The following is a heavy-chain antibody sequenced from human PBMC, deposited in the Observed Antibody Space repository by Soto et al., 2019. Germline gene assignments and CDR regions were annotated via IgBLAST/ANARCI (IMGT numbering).Heavy chain of an antibody. D-gene: IGHD3-3*01. Sequence: EVQLLESGGGLVQPGGSLRLSCVASGFTFSSYAMSWVRQVPGKGLEWVSAISGGGGSTYYADSVKGRFTISRDNSKNTLYVQMNSLRAEDTAIYYCAKCLRGYDFWSGHGPWGQGTLVTVSS. CDR1: GFTFSSYA. CDR3: AKCLRGYDFWSGHGP. J-gene: IGHJ5*02. CDR2: ISGGGGST. V-gene: IGHV3-23*01.